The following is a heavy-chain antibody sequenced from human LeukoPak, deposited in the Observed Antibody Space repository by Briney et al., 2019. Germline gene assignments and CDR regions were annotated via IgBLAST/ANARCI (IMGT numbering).Heavy chain of an antibody. V-gene: IGHV4-59*01. CDR2: IYYSGST. CDR3: ARHLRGPLGYFDL. J-gene: IGHJ2*01. D-gene: IGHD3-10*01. Sequence: PSEPLSLTCTVSGGSISSYYWSWIRQPTGKGPEWIGYIYYSGSTNYNPSLKSRVTMSVDTSKNQFSLKLSSVTAADTAVYYCARHLRGPLGYFDLWGRGTLVTVSS. CDR1: GGSISSYY.